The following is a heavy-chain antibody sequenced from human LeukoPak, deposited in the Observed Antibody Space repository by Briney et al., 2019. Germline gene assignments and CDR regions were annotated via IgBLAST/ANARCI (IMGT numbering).Heavy chain of an antibody. D-gene: IGHD3-22*01. Sequence: ASVKVSCKASGYTFTSFGISWLRQAPGQGLEWMGGISARNGNINYAQKVQGRVTMTTDTSTSTAYMELRSLRSDDTAVYYCARDNGGAYYFDTSAYYHNDAFDIWGQGTMVTVSS. CDR2: ISARNGNI. J-gene: IGHJ3*02. CDR1: GYTFTSFG. V-gene: IGHV1-18*01. CDR3: ARDNGGAYYFDTSAYYHNDAFDI.